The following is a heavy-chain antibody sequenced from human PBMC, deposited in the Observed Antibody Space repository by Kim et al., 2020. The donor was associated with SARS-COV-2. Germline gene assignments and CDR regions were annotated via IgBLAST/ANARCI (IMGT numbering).Heavy chain of an antibody. CDR3: AKVGSRYYGSGSYYETKTDY. J-gene: IGHJ4*02. V-gene: IGHV3-23*01. Sequence: GGSLRLSCAASGFTFSSYAMSWVRQAPGKGLEWVSAISGSGGSTYYADSVKGRFTISRDNSKNTLYLQMNSLRAEDTAVYYCAKVGSRYYGSGSYYETKTDYWGQGTLVTVSS. D-gene: IGHD3-10*01. CDR2: ISGSGGST. CDR1: GFTFSSYA.